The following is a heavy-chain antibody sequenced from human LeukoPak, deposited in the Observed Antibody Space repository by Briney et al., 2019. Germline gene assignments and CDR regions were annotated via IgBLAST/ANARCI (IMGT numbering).Heavy chain of an antibody. CDR3: ARRVGIAATGFINY. D-gene: IGHD6-13*01. CDR2: IYYSGST. V-gene: IGHV4-39*01. Sequence: SGTLSLTCTVSGGSISSSSYYWGWIRQPPGKGLEWIGSIYYSGSTFYNPSLKSRVTISVDTSKNQFSLRLRSVTAADTAVYYCARRVGIAATGFINYWGQGTLVTVSS. CDR1: GGSISSSSYY. J-gene: IGHJ4*02.